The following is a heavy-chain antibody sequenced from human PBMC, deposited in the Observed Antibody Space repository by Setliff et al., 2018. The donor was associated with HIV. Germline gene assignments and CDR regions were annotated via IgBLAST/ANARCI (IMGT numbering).Heavy chain of an antibody. CDR1: GYSISSGYY. J-gene: IGHJ4*02. CDR2: IRRTDNGGTI. CDR3: TCFDYGDY. D-gene: IGHD4-17*01. Sequence: QPSETLSLTCTVSGYSISSGYYWGWIRQPPGKGLEWVGFIRRTDNGGTIEYAASVRGRFTISRDESGTIAYLQMNSLKTEDTGVYYCTCFDYGDYWGQGTLVTVSS. V-gene: IGHV3-49*03.